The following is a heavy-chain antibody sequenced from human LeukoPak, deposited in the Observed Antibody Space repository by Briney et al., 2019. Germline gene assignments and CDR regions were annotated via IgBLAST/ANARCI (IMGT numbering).Heavy chain of an antibody. V-gene: IGHV4-30-4*01. Sequence: SETLSLTCTVSGGSISSGDYYWSWIRQPPGKGPEWIGYIYYSGSTYYNPSLKSRVTISVDTSKNQFSLKLSSVTAADTAVYYCARVGNDGGDDAFDIWGQGTMVTVSS. J-gene: IGHJ3*02. CDR3: ARVGNDGGDDAFDI. CDR2: IYYSGST. CDR1: GGSISSGDYY. D-gene: IGHD2-21*01.